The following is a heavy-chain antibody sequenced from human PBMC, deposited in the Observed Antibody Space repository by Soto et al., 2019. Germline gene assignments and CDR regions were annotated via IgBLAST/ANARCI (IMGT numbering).Heavy chain of an antibody. V-gene: IGHV3-11*01. CDR3: ARDLGYYDSSGYFDY. CDR2: ISTSDSI. CDR1: GFTFSDYY. Sequence: PGGSLRLSCAASGFTFSDYYMSWIRQAPGKGLEWVSYISTSDSIYYADSVKGRFTISRDNAKNSLYLQMNSLRAEDTDVYYCARDLGYYDSSGYFDYWGKGPLVTVSS. D-gene: IGHD3-22*01. J-gene: IGHJ4*02.